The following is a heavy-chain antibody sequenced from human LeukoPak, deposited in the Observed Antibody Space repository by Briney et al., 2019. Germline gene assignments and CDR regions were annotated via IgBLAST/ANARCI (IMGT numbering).Heavy chain of an antibody. J-gene: IGHJ4*02. V-gene: IGHV3-48*03. CDR1: GFTFSSYE. CDR2: ISSSGSTI. CDR3: ASRDGYNYPPRDY. D-gene: IGHD5-24*01. Sequence: GGSLRLSCAASGFTFSSYEMNWVRQAPGKGLEWVSYISSSGSTIYYADSVKGRFTISRDNAKNSLYLQMNSLRAEDTAVYYCASRDGYNYPPRDYRGQGTLVTVSS.